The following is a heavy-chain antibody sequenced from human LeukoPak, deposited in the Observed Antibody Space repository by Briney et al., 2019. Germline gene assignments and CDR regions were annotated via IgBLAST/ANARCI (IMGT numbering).Heavy chain of an antibody. CDR2: IYSGGST. CDR3: AKDSWDIVVVPDVMVDY. V-gene: IGHV3-53*01. Sequence: QPGGSLRLSCAASGFTVSSNYMSWVRQAPGKGLEWVSVIYSGGSTYYADSVKGRFTISRDNSKNTLYLQMNSLRAEDTAVYYCAKDSWDIVVVPDVMVDYWGQGTLVTVSS. J-gene: IGHJ4*02. D-gene: IGHD2-2*01. CDR1: GFTVSSNY.